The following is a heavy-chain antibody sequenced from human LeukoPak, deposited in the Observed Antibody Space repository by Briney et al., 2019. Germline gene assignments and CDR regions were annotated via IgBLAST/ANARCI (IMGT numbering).Heavy chain of an antibody. D-gene: IGHD7-27*01. CDR3: ARGDLNFWGFPH. J-gene: IGHJ4*02. V-gene: IGHV3-74*01. CDR1: GFTFSSYW. CDR2: VNTDGSHT. Sequence: GGSLRLSCAAPGFTFSSYWMHWVRQAPGKGLMWVSRVNTDGSHTNYADSVKGRFTISRDNAKNALYLQMNSLRAEDTAIYYCARGDLNFWGFPHWGQGALVTVSS.